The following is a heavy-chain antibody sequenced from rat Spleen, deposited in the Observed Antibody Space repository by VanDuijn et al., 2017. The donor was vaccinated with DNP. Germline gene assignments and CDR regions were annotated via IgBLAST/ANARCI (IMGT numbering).Heavy chain of an antibody. CDR2: IGSGGGNA. D-gene: IGHD1-10*01. V-gene: IGHV5S13*01. CDR1: GFTFINFG. CDR3: ARHNNFDY. Sequence: EVQLVESGGGLVQPGRSMRLSCAASGFTFINFGMAWVRQAPTKGLEWVATIGSGGGNAHYRDSVKGRFTVSRDNAKNTLYLQMNSLRSEDTATYYCARHNNFDYWGQGVMVTVSS. J-gene: IGHJ2*01.